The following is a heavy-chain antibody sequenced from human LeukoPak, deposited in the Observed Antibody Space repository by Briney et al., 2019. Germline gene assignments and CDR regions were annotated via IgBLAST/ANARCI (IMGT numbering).Heavy chain of an antibody. CDR1: GYTFTSYY. V-gene: IGHV1-2*02. CDR3: ARAHGYSGRCYFDY. J-gene: IGHJ4*02. Sequence: ASVKVSCKASGYTFTSYYMHWVRQAPGQGLEWMGWINPNSGGTNYAQKFQGRVTMTRDTSISTAYMELSRLRSDDTAVYYCARAHGYSGRCYFDYWGQGTLVTVSS. CDR2: INPNSGGT. D-gene: IGHD3-22*01.